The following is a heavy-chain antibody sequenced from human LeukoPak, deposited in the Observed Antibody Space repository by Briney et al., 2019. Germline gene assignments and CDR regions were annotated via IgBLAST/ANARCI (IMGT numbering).Heavy chain of an antibody. CDR3: ASIYGSGSYRLKWVSNFDY. V-gene: IGHV4-39*01. CDR1: GGSISSSSYY. CDR2: IYYSGST. D-gene: IGHD3-10*01. Sequence: SETLSLTCTVSGGSISSSSYYWGWIRQPSGKGLEWIGSIYYSGSTYYNPSLKSRVTISVDTSKNQFSLKLSSVTAADTAVYYCASIYGSGSYRLKWVSNFDYWGQGTLVTVSS. J-gene: IGHJ4*02.